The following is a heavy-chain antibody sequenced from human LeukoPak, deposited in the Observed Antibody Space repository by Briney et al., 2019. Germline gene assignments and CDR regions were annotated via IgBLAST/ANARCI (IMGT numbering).Heavy chain of an antibody. Sequence: PGGSLRLXCAASGFSFSYYWMSWVRQAPGKGLEWVANIKQDGSEKYYVDSVKGRFTISRDNAKKSLYLQMNSLRAEDTAVYYCARDAEVGTLFGVLSRYNWFDPWGQGALVTVSS. V-gene: IGHV3-7*01. CDR3: ARDAEVGTLFGVLSRYNWFDP. J-gene: IGHJ5*02. D-gene: IGHD3-3*01. CDR1: GFSFSYYW. CDR2: IKQDGSEK.